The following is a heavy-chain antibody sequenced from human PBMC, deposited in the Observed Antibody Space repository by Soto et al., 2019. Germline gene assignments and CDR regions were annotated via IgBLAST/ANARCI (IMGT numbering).Heavy chain of an antibody. V-gene: IGHV3-30-3*01. CDR1: GFTFSSYA. Sequence: QVQLVESGGGVVQPGRSLRLSCAASGFTFSSYAMHWVRQAPGKGLEWVAVISYDGSNKYYADSVKGRFIISRDNSKNTLYLQMNSLRAEDTAVYYCARGAGTIAVAEVDYWGQGTLVTVSS. CDR2: ISYDGSNK. D-gene: IGHD6-19*01. J-gene: IGHJ4*02. CDR3: ARGAGTIAVAEVDY.